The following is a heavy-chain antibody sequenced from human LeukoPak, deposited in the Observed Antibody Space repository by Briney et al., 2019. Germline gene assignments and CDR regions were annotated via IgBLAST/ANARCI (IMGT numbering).Heavy chain of an antibody. J-gene: IGHJ5*02. CDR2: IIPILGIA. CDR3: ARAEDTAPDA. CDR1: GGTFSSYA. Sequence: GSSVKVSCKASGGTFSSYAISWVRQAPGQGLEWMGRIIPILGIANYAQTFQGRVTITADKSTSTACMELSSLRSEDTAVYYYARAEDTAPDAWGQGTLVTVSS. V-gene: IGHV1-69*04. D-gene: IGHD5-18*01.